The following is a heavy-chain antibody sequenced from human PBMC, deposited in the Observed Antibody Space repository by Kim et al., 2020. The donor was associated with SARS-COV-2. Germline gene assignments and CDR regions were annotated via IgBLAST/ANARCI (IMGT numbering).Heavy chain of an antibody. Sequence: TEYAASVKGRFTISRDDSKSIAYLQMNSLKTEDTAVYYCRLAARDDAFDIWGQGTMVTVSS. D-gene: IGHD6-6*01. CDR2: T. CDR3: RLAARDDAFDI. J-gene: IGHJ3*02. V-gene: IGHV3-49*02.